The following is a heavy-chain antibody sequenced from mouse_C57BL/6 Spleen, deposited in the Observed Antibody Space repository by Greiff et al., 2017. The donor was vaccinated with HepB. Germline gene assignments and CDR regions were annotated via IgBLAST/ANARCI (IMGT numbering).Heavy chain of an antibody. CDR3: VILHYGSSYAMDY. D-gene: IGHD1-1*01. CDR1: GFSFNTYA. V-gene: IGHV10-1*01. Sequence: EVQRVESGGGLVQPKGSLKLSCAASGFSFNTYAMNWVRQAPGKGLEWVARIRSKSNNYATYYDDSVKDRFTISRDDSESMLYLQMNNLKTEDTAMYYCVILHYGSSYAMDYWGQGTSVTVSS. J-gene: IGHJ4*01. CDR2: IRSKSNNYAT.